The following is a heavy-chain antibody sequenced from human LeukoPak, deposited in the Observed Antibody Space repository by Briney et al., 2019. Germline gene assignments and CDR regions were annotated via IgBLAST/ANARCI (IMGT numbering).Heavy chain of an antibody. J-gene: IGHJ6*02. D-gene: IGHD3-9*01. CDR1: GFTFSSYA. Sequence: PGGSLRLSCAASGFTFSSYAMHWVRQAPGKGLEGVAVISYDGSNKYYADSVKGRFTISRDNSKNTLYLQMNSLRAEDTAVYYCARDRRRYFDWLPSYYYYGMDVWGQGTTVTVSS. V-gene: IGHV3-30*04. CDR3: ARDRRRYFDWLPSYYYYGMDV. CDR2: ISYDGSNK.